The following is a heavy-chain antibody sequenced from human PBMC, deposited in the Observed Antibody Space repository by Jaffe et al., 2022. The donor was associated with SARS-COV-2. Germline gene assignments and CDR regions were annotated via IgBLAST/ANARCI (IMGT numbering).Heavy chain of an antibody. D-gene: IGHD3-10*01. CDR2: ISSSSSYI. Sequence: EVQLVESGGGLVKPGGSLRLSCAASGFTFSSYSMNWVRQAPGKGLEWVSSISSSSSYIYYADSVKGRFTISRDNAKNSLYLQMNSLRAEDTAVYYCAREGRGFGEFVYWGQGTLVTVSS. CDR1: GFTFSSYS. V-gene: IGHV3-21*01. J-gene: IGHJ4*02. CDR3: AREGRGFGEFVY.